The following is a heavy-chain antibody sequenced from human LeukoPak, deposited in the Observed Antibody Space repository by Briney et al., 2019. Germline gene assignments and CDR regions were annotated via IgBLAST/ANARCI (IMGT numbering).Heavy chain of an antibody. V-gene: IGHV3-74*01. J-gene: IGHJ4*02. CDR2: ISPTGSTT. CDR1: GFSFSGHW. Sequence: GGSLRLSCIASGFSFSGHWMHWARQLPGKGLVWVSRISPTGSTTSYADSVKGRFTVSRDNAKNTLYLQMDSLRAEDSAVYYCARGLVHDTSGYYSDYWGQGILVTVSS. D-gene: IGHD3-22*01. CDR3: ARGLVHDTSGYYSDY.